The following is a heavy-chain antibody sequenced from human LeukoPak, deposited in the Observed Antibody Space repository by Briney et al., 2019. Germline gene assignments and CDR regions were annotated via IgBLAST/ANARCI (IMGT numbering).Heavy chain of an antibody. CDR1: GGSLSGYY. CDR3: ARAVTVTRAYGY. D-gene: IGHD4-17*01. J-gene: IGHJ4*02. Sequence: PSETLSLTCAVYGGSLSGYYWSWIRQPPGKGLEWIGEINHSGSTNYNPSLKSRVTISVDTSKNQFSLKLSSVTAADTAVYYCARAVTVTRAYGYWGQGTLVTVSS. V-gene: IGHV4-34*01. CDR2: INHSGST.